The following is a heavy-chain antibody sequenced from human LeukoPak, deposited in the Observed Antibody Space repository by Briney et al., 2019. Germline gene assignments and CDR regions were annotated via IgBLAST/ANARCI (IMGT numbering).Heavy chain of an antibody. Sequence: ASVKVSCKASGYTFTSYGISWVRQAPGQGLEWMGWISAYNGNTNYAQKLQGRVTMTTDTSTSTAYMELRSLRSDDTAVYYCASPGRGTYYDILPGYYEEYYYGRDVGGQGTTVTVPS. D-gene: IGHD3-9*01. CDR2: ISAYNGNT. J-gene: IGHJ6*02. CDR3: ASPGRGTYYDILPGYYEEYYYGRDV. CDR1: GYTFTSYG. V-gene: IGHV1-18*01.